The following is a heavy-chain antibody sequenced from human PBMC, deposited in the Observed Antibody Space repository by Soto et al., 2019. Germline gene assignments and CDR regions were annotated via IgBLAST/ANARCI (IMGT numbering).Heavy chain of an antibody. D-gene: IGHD3-22*01. CDR1: GGSISSYY. J-gene: IGHJ4*02. Sequence: SDTLSLTCTVSGGSISSYYWSWIRQPPGKGLEWIGYIYYSGSTNYNPSLKSRVTIAVDTSKNQFSLKLSSVTAADTAVYYCARPANYYDSSGYRYWGQGTLVTVSS. CDR2: IYYSGST. V-gene: IGHV4-59*01. CDR3: ARPANYYDSSGYRY.